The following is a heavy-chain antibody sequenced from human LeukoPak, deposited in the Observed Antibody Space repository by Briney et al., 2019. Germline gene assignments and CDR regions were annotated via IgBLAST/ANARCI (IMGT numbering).Heavy chain of an antibody. D-gene: IGHD1-14*01. CDR2: FDPEDGET. V-gene: IGHV1-24*01. CDR3: ATQPPGASGIYYFYIDV. CDR1: GYTLTELS. J-gene: IGHJ6*03. Sequence: ASVKVSCKVSGYTLTELSMHWVRQAPGKGLEWMGGFDPEDGETIYAQKFQGRVTMTEDTSTDTAYMELSSLRSEDTAVYYCATQPPGASGIYYFYIDVWGKGTTVTISS.